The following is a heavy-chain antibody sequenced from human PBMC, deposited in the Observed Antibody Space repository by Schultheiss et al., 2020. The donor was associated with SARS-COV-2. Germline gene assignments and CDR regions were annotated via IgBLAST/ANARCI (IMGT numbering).Heavy chain of an antibody. Sequence: SETLSLTCAVYGGSFSGYYWSWIRQPPGKGLEWIGRIYASGSTNYNPSLKGRVTISVDTSKNQFSLKLNSMTAADTAVYYCARGGDYGSGSYWGNWFDPWGQGTLVTVSS. CDR2: IYASGST. J-gene: IGHJ5*02. CDR1: GGSFSGYY. D-gene: IGHD3-10*01. V-gene: IGHV4-4*08. CDR3: ARGGDYGSGSYWGNWFDP.